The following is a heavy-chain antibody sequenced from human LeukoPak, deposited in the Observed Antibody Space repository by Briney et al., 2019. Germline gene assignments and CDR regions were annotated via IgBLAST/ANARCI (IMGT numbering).Heavy chain of an antibody. CDR3: AREAGVEYSSSLGWFDP. CDR1: GGSISSYY. CDR2: IYYSGST. V-gene: IGHV4-59*01. Sequence: SETLSLTCTVSGGSISSYYWSWIRQPPGKGLEWIGYIYYSGSTNYNPSLKSRVTISVDTSKNQFSLKLSSVTAADTAAYYCAREAGVEYSSSLGWFDPWGQGTLVTVSS. J-gene: IGHJ5*02. D-gene: IGHD6-6*01.